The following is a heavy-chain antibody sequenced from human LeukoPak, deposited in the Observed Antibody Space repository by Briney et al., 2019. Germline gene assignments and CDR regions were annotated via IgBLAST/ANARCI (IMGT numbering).Heavy chain of an antibody. V-gene: IGHV4-39*01. CDR1: GGSISSSSYY. CDR2: IYYSGSA. Sequence: SETLSLTCTVSGGSISSSSYYWGWIRQPPGKGLEWIGSIYYSGSAYYNPSLKSRVTISVDTSKNQFSLKLSSVTAADTAVYYCARHAYDSSGYVDYWGQGTLVTVSS. J-gene: IGHJ4*02. CDR3: ARHAYDSSGYVDY. D-gene: IGHD3-22*01.